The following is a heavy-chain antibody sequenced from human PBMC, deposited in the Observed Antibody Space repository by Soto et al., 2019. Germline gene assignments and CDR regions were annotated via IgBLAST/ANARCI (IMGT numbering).Heavy chain of an antibody. Sequence: QVQLQQWGAGLLKPSETLSLTCAVSGGSFSGYYWYWIRQPPGKGLEWIGEINHSGSTNYNPSLKSRVTISVDSSKNQFSLNLSSVTAADTAGYYCAIHKNVYGDPREYWGQGTLVTVSS. V-gene: IGHV4-34*01. CDR3: AIHKNVYGDPREY. CDR1: GGSFSGYY. CDR2: INHSGST. D-gene: IGHD4-17*01. J-gene: IGHJ4*02.